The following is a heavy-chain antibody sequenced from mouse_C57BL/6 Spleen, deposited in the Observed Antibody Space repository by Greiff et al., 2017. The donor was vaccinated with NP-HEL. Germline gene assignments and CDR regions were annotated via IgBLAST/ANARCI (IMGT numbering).Heavy chain of an antibody. CDR2: ILPGSGST. D-gene: IGHD1-1*01. J-gene: IGHJ2*01. CDR1: GYTFTGYW. V-gene: IGHV1-9*01. CDR3: ASPRLNYYGSSCYFDY. Sequence: VQLQQSGAELMKPGASVKLSCKATGYTFTGYWIEWVKQRPGHGLEWIGEILPGSGSTNYNEKFKGKATFTADTSSNTAYMQLSSLTTEDSAIYYCASPRLNYYGSSCYFDYWGQGTTLTVSS.